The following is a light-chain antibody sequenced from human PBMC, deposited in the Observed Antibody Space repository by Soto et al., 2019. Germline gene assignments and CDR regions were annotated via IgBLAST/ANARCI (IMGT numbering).Light chain of an antibody. CDR1: QSISRY. Sequence: DIQMTQSPSSLSASVGDRITITCRASQSISRYLTWYQHKPGKAPKLLINAASSLERGVPSRFSGGGSGTDFTLNISRLQPDDFATYYCQQNYRETPWTFGQGTKVDIK. J-gene: IGKJ1*01. V-gene: IGKV1-39*01. CDR2: AAS. CDR3: QQNYRETPWT.